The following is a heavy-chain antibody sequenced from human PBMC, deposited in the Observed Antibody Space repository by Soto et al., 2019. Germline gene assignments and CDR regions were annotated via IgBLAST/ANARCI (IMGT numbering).Heavy chain of an antibody. CDR2: LVVGSGDT. Sequence: SVKVSCKASGFMFTSSAVQWVRQARGQRLEWIGWLVVGSGDTHYAQHFQERVTLTRDMSTGTAYMELSSLRSEDTAVYYCATGIAAAQFDYWGQGTLVTVSS. CDR1: GFMFTSSA. CDR3: ATGIAAAQFDY. D-gene: IGHD6-13*01. J-gene: IGHJ4*02. V-gene: IGHV1-58*01.